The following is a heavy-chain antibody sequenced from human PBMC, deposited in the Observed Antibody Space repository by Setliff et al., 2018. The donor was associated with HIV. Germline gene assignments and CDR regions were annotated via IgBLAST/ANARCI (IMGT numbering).Heavy chain of an antibody. J-gene: IGHJ4*02. CDR1: GYTFTSYY. CDR2: INPSGGST. V-gene: IGHV1-46*01. D-gene: IGHD6-19*01. CDR3: ARETNSGYSSGWYEGGVYYFDY. Sequence: ASVKVSCKASGYTFTSYYIHWVRQAPGQGLEWMGEINPSGGSTSYSEKFRGRATMTRDTSRSTVYMELSSLRFDDTAVYYCARETNSGYSSGWYEGGVYYFDYWGQGTLVTVSS.